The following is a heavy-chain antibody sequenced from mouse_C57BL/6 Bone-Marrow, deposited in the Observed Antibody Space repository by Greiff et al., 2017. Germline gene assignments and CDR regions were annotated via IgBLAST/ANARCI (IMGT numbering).Heavy chain of an antibody. CDR1: GFNIKDDY. J-gene: IGHJ1*03. Sequence: EVQLQQSGAELVRPGASVKLSCTASGFNIKDDYMHWVKQRPEQGLEWIGWIDPENGDTEYASKFQGKATITADTSSNTAYLQLSSLTSEDTAVYYCTCNCYWYFDVGGTGTTVTVSS. V-gene: IGHV14-4*01. D-gene: IGHD2-1*01. CDR3: TCNCYWYFDV. CDR2: IDPENGDT.